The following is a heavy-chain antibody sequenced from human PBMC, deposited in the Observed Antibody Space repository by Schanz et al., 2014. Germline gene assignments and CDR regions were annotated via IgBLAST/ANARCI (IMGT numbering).Heavy chain of an antibody. CDR3: ARTYCSSTGCYTGYYYMDV. V-gene: IGHV1-69*02. J-gene: IGHJ6*03. Sequence: QVQLVQSEAEVKKPGSSVKVSCKASGGTFSSYTISWVRQAPGQGLEWMGRIIPILGIANYAQNFQGRVTITAAKSTNTAYLELTSLRSEDTAMYYCARTYCSSTGCYTGYYYMDVWGKGTTVTVSS. CDR2: IIPILGIA. CDR1: GGTFSSYT. D-gene: IGHD2-2*02.